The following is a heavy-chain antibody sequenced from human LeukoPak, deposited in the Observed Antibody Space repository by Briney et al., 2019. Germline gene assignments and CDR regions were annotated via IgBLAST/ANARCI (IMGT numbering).Heavy chain of an antibody. CDR2: IGTAGEI. Sequence: GGSLRLSCAASGFSFGDFAVHWVRQVPGKGLEWVSGIGTAGEIYYPGSVKGRFTISRENAKNSLYLQMNSLRAGDTAVYYCARAGYSSSWYSRYFDLWGRGTLVTVSS. D-gene: IGHD6-13*01. J-gene: IGHJ2*01. V-gene: IGHV3-13*01. CDR1: GFSFGDFA. CDR3: ARAGYSSSWYSRYFDL.